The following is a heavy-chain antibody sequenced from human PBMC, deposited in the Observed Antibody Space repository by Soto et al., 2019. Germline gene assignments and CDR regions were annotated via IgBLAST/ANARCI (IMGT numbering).Heavy chain of an antibody. J-gene: IGHJ6*02. CDR1: GFPLRASA. CDR2: ILASGDV. CDR3: FRDTSSGGADV. Sequence: EEELVGCGGGLVQPGRSLRLSCATSGFPLRASAMNWVRQVPGGRLEWVSGILASGDVGYMHSVRGRFTISRDVAKSSLHLQMNSLKTDYTALYYCFRDTSSGGADVWGQGTTVTVSS. D-gene: IGHD6-6*01. V-gene: IGHV3-9*01.